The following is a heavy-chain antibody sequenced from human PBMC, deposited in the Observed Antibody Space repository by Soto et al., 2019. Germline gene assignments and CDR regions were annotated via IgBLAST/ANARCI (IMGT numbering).Heavy chain of an antibody. J-gene: IGHJ4*02. V-gene: IGHV3-64*02. CDR2: ISDNGFST. CDR1: GFTFSNYA. D-gene: IGHD5-12*01. Sequence: EVQLVESGEGLVQPGGSLRLSCAASGFTFSNYAMHWVRQAPGKGLEYVSAISDNGFSTYYGDSVRGRFIISRDNPKNTLYPQMGSLRPEDMAVYYCARGPSTVATWLDYWGQGTLVTVSS. CDR3: ARGPSTVATWLDY.